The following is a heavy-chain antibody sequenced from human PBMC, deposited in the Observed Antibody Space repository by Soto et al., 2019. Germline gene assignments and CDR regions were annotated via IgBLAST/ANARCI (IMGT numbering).Heavy chain of an antibody. CDR1: GGSISSGGHS. J-gene: IGHJ6*02. D-gene: IGHD4-17*01. Sequence: QLQLQESGSGLVKPSQTLSLTCAVSGGSISSGGHSWSWIRQPPGKGQEWIGYIYHSGTTYYNPSLKSRVTISVDRSKNQFSLKLSSVTAADTAVYYCARAHYGDYGYGMDVWGQGTTVTVSS. CDR2: IYHSGTT. V-gene: IGHV4-30-2*01. CDR3: ARAHYGDYGYGMDV.